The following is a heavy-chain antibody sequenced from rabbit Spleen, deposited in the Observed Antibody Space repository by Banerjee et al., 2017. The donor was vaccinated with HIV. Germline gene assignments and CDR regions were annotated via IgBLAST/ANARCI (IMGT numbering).Heavy chain of an antibody. V-gene: IGHV1S45*01. J-gene: IGHJ6*01. CDR3: ARDTSSSFSSYGMDL. D-gene: IGHD1-1*01. CDR1: GFTVSSNYW. CDR2: IDTSDGDT. Sequence: QEQLVESGGGLVQPEGSLTLTCTASGFTVSSNYWICWVRQAPGKGLEWIACIDTSDGDTDYANWPKGRFTISKTSSTTVTLQMTSLTAADTATYFCARDTSSSFSSYGMDLWGQGTLVTVS.